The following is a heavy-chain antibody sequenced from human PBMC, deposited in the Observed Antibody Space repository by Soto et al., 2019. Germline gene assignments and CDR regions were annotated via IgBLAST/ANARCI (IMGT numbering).Heavy chain of an antibody. CDR1: GASIASDHW. J-gene: IGHJ4*02. D-gene: IGHD2-15*01. Sequence: SETLSLTCAVSGASIASDHWWTWIRQPPGKGLEWIAEVRHTGSTEYSPSLRSRVTISVDKSKNQISLKVSSVTASDTAVYYCTRRPYRSTSGGIDYWGQGTLVT. CDR2: VRHTGST. V-gene: IGHV4-4*02. CDR3: TRRPYRSTSGGIDY.